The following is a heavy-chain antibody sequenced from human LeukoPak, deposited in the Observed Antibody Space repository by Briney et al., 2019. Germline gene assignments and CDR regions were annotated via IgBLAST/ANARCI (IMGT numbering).Heavy chain of an antibody. D-gene: IGHD2-2*01. V-gene: IGHV1-69*05. J-gene: IGHJ4*02. CDR1: GGTFSSYA. CDR3: ARTGRYCSSTSCYFYY. Sequence: SVKVSCKASGGTFSSYAISWVRQAPGQGLEWMGGIIPIFGTANYAQKLQGRVTMTTDTSTSTAYMELRSLRSDDTAVYYCARTGRYCSSTSCYFYYWGQGTLVTVSS. CDR2: IIPIFGTA.